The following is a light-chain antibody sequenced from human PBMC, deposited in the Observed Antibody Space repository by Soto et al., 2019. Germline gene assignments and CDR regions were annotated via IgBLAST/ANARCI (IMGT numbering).Light chain of an antibody. V-gene: IGKV3-20*01. CDR3: QQYNNWPT. CDR1: QSVPSNF. Sequence: EIVLTQSPGTLSLSPGERATLSCRASQSVPSNFLAWYQQKPGQAPILVIYGVSRRATGIPDRFSGSGSGTDFTLTISRLEPEDFAVYYCQQYNNWPTFGQGTKLEIK. J-gene: IGKJ2*01. CDR2: GVS.